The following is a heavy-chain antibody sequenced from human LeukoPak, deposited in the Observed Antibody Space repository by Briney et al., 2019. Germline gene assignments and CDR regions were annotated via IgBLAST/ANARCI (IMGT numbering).Heavy chain of an antibody. CDR1: GFTFSSCD. D-gene: IGHD6-19*01. J-gene: IGHJ4*02. CDR2: IGGGGTP. V-gene: IGHV3-23*01. Sequence: GGSLRLSCAASGFTFSSCDMSWVRQAPGGGLEWVSAIGGGGTPYYADSVKGRFTISRDNSKNTLYLQMNSLRAEDTAVYYCAKDDHGGSGWRDYFDQWGQGTLVTVSS. CDR3: AKDDHGGSGWRDYFDQ.